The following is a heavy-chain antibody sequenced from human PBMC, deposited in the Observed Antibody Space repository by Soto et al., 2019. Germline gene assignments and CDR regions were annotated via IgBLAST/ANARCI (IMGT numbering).Heavy chain of an antibody. V-gene: IGHV3-30*03. J-gene: IGHJ4*02. Sequence: QVQLVDSGGGVVQPGTSLRLSCAAFGFTFSTYGMHWVRQAPGKGLEWVAVISYDGTNKFYEDSVDGRFTISRDNSKNTLFLQMNSLRTEDTAVYYCARGTPYTTGWYYFDFWGQGTLVTVSS. CDR3: ARGTPYTTGWYYFDF. CDR1: GFTFSTYG. CDR2: ISYDGTNK. D-gene: IGHD6-19*01.